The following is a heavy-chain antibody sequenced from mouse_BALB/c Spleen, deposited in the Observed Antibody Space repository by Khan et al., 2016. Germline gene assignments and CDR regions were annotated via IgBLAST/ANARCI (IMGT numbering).Heavy chain of an antibody. CDR2: ISTYYGDT. J-gene: IGHJ4*01. CDR3: AGEGLNADYAMDY. Sequence: QVQLQQSGAELVRPGVSVKISCKGSGYTFTDYAMHWVKQSHAKSLEWIGVISTYYGDTSYNQKFEGKATMTVDKSSSTAYMELARLTSEDSAIYYCAGEGLNADYAMDYWGQGTSVTVSS. D-gene: IGHD3-1*01. V-gene: IGHV1S137*01. CDR1: GYTFTDYA.